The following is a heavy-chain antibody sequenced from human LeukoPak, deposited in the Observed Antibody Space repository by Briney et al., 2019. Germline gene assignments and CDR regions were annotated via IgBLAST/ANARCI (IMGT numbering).Heavy chain of an antibody. J-gene: IGHJ4*02. CDR1: GGSISNQY. D-gene: IGHD4-23*01. CDR2: IYTSGST. V-gene: IGHV4-4*07. Sequence: SETLSLTCTVSGGSISNQYWTWIRQPAGKGLEWIGRIYTSGSTNYNPSLKSRVTMSVDTSKNQFSLKLSSVTAADTAVYYCARPIRYGGNCHVPFGYWGQGTLVTVSS. CDR3: ARPIRYGGNCHVPFGY.